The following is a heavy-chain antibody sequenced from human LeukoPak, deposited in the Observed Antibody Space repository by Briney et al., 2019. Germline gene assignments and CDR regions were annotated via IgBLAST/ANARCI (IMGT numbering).Heavy chain of an antibody. CDR2: IYTSGST. D-gene: IGHD2-2*01. V-gene: IGHV4-61*02. CDR1: GGSISSGSYY. J-gene: IGHJ4*02. CDR3: ARDQGSTSAIDY. Sequence: NPSQTLSLTCTVSGGSISSGSYYWSWIRQPAGKGLEWIGRIYTSGSTNYNPSLKSRVTISVDTSKNQFSLKLSSVTAADTAVYYCARDQGSTSAIDYWGRGTLVTVSS.